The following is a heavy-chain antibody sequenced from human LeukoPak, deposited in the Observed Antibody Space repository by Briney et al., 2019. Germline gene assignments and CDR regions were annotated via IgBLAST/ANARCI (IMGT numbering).Heavy chain of an antibody. V-gene: IGHV1-24*01. D-gene: IGHD4-23*01. CDR1: GYTLTELS. CDR2: FDPEDGET. Sequence: ASVTVSFKVSGYTLTELSMHWVRQAPGKGLEWMGGFDPEDGETIYAQKFQGRVTMTEDTSTDTAYMELSSLRSEDTAVYYCATGLMTTVVTAGYDYWGQGTLVTVSS. J-gene: IGHJ4*02. CDR3: ATGLMTTVVTAGYDY.